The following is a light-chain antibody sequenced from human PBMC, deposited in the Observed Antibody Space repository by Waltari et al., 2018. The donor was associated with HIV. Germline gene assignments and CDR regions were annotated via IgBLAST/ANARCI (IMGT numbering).Light chain of an antibody. J-gene: IGLJ3*02. Sequence: QSVVTQPPSASGTPGQRVTISCSGSSSNIGSNYVYWYQQVPGTAPKVLIYRSNQRPSGVPDRFSGSKSGTSASLAISGLRSEDEADYYCAACDDSLSGPVFGGGTKLTVL. V-gene: IGLV1-47*01. CDR1: SSNIGSNY. CDR2: RSN. CDR3: AACDDSLSGPV.